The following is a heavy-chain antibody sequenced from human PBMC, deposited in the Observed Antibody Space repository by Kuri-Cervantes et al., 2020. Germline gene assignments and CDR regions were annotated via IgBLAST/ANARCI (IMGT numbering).Heavy chain of an antibody. V-gene: IGHV1-24*01. CDR1: GYTLTELS. Sequence: ASVKVSCNVSGYTLTELSMHWVRQAPGEGLEWMGGFDPEDGETIYAQKFQGRVTMTEDTSTDTAYMELSSLRSEDTAVYYCATDRNRNRYYYYYMDVWGKGTTVTVSS. CDR2: FDPEDGET. J-gene: IGHJ6*03. D-gene: IGHD1-14*01. CDR3: ATDRNRNRYYYYYMDV.